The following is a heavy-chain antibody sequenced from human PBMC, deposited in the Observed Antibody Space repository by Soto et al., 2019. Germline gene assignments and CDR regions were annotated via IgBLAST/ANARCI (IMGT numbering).Heavy chain of an antibody. D-gene: IGHD2-15*01. Sequence: PSETLSLTCTVSGGSMVSYYWTFLRHSPGRGLEWIGYISYSGSTYYNPSLKSRVTISADTSKNQFSLRMNSMIAADTAVYYCARADPDASVGYWGQGTLVTVSS. J-gene: IGHJ4*02. CDR2: ISYSGST. CDR1: GGSMVSYY. CDR3: ARADPDASVGY. V-gene: IGHV4-59*01.